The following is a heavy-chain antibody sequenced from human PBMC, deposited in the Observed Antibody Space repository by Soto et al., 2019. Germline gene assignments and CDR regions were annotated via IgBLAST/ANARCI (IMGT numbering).Heavy chain of an antibody. CDR2: IDPSDSYT. D-gene: IGHD6-6*01. V-gene: IGHV5-10-1*01. Sequence: PGESLQISCKGSGYSFTSYWISWVRQMPGKGLEWMGRIDPSDSYTNYSPSFQGHVTISADKSISTAYLQWSSLKASDTAMYYCASIQAAPRYYGMDVWGQGTTVTVSS. CDR3: ASIQAAPRYYGMDV. J-gene: IGHJ6*02. CDR1: GYSFTSYW.